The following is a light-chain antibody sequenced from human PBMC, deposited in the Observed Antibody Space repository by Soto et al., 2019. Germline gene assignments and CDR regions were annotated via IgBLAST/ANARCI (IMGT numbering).Light chain of an antibody. Sequence: QSVLTQPPSVSAAPGQRVTISCSGSISNIGTNYVSWYQQLPGTAPKLLLYENDKRPSGIPDRFSGSKSGTSATLGISGLQTGDEADYYCGTWDVSLNVVFGGGTKVTVL. CDR1: ISNIGTNY. CDR3: GTWDVSLNVV. CDR2: END. V-gene: IGLV1-51*01. J-gene: IGLJ2*01.